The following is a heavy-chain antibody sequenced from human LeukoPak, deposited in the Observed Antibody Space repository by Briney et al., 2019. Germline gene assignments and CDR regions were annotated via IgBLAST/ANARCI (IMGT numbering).Heavy chain of an antibody. J-gene: IGHJ4*02. CDR3: ARELYCSSTSCYSAAGDY. CDR1: GYTFPGYY. CDR2: INPNSGGT. Sequence: GASVKVSCKASGYTFPGYYMHWVRQAPGQGLEWMGWINPNSGGTNYAQKFQGRVTMTRDTSISTAYMELSRLRSDDTAVYYCARELYCSSTSCYSAAGDYWGQGTLVTVSS. V-gene: IGHV1-2*02. D-gene: IGHD2-2*01.